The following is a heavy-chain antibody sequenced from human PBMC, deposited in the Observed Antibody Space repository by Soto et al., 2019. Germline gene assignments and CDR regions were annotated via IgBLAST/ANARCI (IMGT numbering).Heavy chain of an antibody. CDR3: ARSFGVAAAGPFDY. CDR2: ISAYNGNT. D-gene: IGHD6-13*01. Sequence: ASVKVSCKASGYTFTSYGIIWVRQAPGQGLEWMGWISAYNGNTNYAQKLQGRVTMTTDTSTSTAYMELRSLRSDDTAVYYCARSFGVAAAGPFDYWGQGTLVTVSS. CDR1: GYTFTSYG. J-gene: IGHJ4*02. V-gene: IGHV1-18*01.